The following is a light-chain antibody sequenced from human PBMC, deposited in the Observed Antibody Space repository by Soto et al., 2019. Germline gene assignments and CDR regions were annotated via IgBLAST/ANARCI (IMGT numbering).Light chain of an antibody. CDR2: EVF. J-gene: IGLJ1*01. Sequence: QSVLTQPPSPSGAPGQSVTISFTGTSSEGGKNNYVSWYQQHPGKAPKLMIYEVFKRPSGVPDRFSGSKSGNTASLTVSGLQAEDEADYYCSSYAGSNNYVFGTGTKVTVL. CDR3: SSYAGSNNYV. V-gene: IGLV2-8*01. CDR1: SSEGGKNNY.